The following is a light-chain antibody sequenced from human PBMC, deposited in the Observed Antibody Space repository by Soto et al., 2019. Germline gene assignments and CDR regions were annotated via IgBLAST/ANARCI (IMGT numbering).Light chain of an antibody. Sequence: IQLTQSPSFLSPSVVDRVTITCRASHDISSFLAWYQQKEGKAPKLLIFAASTLQGGVPSRFSGSGSGTEFTLTISSLQPEDFATYYCQQIKTYPRTFGQGTKVDIK. J-gene: IGKJ2*01. CDR1: HDISSF. CDR3: QQIKTYPRT. CDR2: AAS. V-gene: IGKV1-9*01.